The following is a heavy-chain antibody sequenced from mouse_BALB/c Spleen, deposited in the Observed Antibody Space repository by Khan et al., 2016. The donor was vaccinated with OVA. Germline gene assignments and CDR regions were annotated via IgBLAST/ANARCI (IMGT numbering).Heavy chain of an antibody. D-gene: IGHD1-2*01. V-gene: IGHV3-6*02. CDR3: TRYKNYCGYLAY. J-gene: IGHJ3*01. CDR1: GYSITSGYY. Sequence: EVQLQESGPGLVKPSQSLSLTCSVTGYSITSGYYWNWIRQFPGNKLEWMGYISYDGSNNYKPSLKNRISINRDTSEHQFFLTLNSVTTEDTATYYSTRYKNYCGYLAYWGQGTLVTVSA. CDR2: ISYDGSN.